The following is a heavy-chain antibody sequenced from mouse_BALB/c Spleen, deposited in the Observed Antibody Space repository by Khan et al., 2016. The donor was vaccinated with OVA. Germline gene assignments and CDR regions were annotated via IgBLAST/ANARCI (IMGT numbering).Heavy chain of an antibody. D-gene: IGHD1-3*01. CDR2: INTNTGEP. V-gene: IGHV9-3*02. CDR1: GYTFTNYG. Sequence: QVQLKQSGPELKKPGETVKISCKASGYTFTNYGMNWVKQAPGKGLKWMGWINTNTGEPTYAEEFKGRFAFSLETSASTAHLQINNLKNEDTATYFCARDEGKDDYWGQGTTRTVSS. CDR3: ARDEGKDDY. J-gene: IGHJ2*01.